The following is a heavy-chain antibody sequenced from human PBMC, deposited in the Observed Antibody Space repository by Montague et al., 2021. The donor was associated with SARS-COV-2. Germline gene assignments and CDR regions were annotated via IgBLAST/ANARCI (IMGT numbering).Heavy chain of an antibody. Sequence: SETLSLTCTVSGDSISSRNYYWGWIRKPPGKGLEWIGNRYHSGGTYYNPSLKSRVTISIDTSKNQFSLKLSSVTAADTAVYYCARDDIVLQGVTKGMDVWGQGTTVTVSS. CDR1: GDSISSRNYY. J-gene: IGHJ6*02. D-gene: IGHD3-10*01. V-gene: IGHV4-39*07. CDR2: RYHSGGT. CDR3: ARDDIVLQGVTKGMDV.